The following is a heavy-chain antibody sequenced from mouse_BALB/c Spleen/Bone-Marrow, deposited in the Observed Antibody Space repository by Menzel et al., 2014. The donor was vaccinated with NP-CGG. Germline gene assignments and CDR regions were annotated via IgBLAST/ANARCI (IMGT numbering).Heavy chain of an antibody. D-gene: IGHD2-1*01. Sequence: EVMLVESGGGLVQPGGSLRLSCATSGFTFTDYYMSWVRQPPGKALEWLGFIRNKANGYTTEYSASVKGRFTISRDNSLSILYLQMNTLRAEDSATYYCARDEGSLRFAYWGQGTPVTVSA. V-gene: IGHV7-3*02. CDR3: ARDEGSLRFAY. CDR1: GFTFTDYY. CDR2: IRNKANGYTT. J-gene: IGHJ3*01.